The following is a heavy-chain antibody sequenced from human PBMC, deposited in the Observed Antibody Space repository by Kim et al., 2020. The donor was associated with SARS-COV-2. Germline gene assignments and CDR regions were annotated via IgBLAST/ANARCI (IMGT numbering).Heavy chain of an antibody. D-gene: IGHD2-15*01. CDR1: GFTFSSYA. Sequence: GGSLRLSCAASGFTFSSYAMHWVRQAPGKGLEYVSAISSNGGSTYYANSVKGRFTISRDNSKNTLYLQMGSLRAEDMAVYYCAREGVRGGDWFDPWGQGTLVTVSS. J-gene: IGHJ5*02. CDR2: ISSNGGST. V-gene: IGHV3-64*01. CDR3: AREGVRGGDWFDP.